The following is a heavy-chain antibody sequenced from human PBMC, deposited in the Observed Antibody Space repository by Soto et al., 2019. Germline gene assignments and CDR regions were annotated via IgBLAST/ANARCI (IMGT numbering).Heavy chain of an antibody. V-gene: IGHV3-13*01. CDR1: GFTFSAYD. Sequence: EVQLVESGGGLVQPGGSLRLSCAASGFTFSAYDMHWVRQATGKGLEWVSAIGTQHDTYYPDSVKGRFTISRENAKNSLYLQMNSLRCGDTAVYYCARQASYWHGGGGWFDPWGQGTLVTVSS. J-gene: IGHJ5*02. CDR3: ARQASYWHGGGGWFDP. CDR2: IGTQHDT. D-gene: IGHD2-8*02.